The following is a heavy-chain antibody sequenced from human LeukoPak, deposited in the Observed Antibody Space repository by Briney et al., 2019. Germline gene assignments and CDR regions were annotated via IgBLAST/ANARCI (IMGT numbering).Heavy chain of an antibody. CDR1: GFSFSDYY. Sequence: PGGSLRLSCAASGFSFSDYYMSCIRQAPGKGLEWVAFIRYDGSNKYYADSVKGRFTISRDNSKNTLYLQMNSLRAEDTAMYRCAKERDTAMVTIDYWGQGTLVTVSS. CDR3: AKERDTAMVTIDY. CDR2: IRYDGSNK. J-gene: IGHJ4*02. V-gene: IGHV3-30*02. D-gene: IGHD5-18*01.